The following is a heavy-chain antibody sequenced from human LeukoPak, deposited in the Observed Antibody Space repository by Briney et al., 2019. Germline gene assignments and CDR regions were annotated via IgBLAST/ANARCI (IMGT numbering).Heavy chain of an antibody. J-gene: IGHJ4*02. Sequence: GGSLRLSCAASGFTFDDYAMRWVWQAPGKVLVWVSGISGNSGSIGYADSVKGRFTISRDNAKNSLYLQMNSLRAEDTALYYCAKDMGYYYDSSGYLAPYFDYWGQGTLVTVSS. CDR2: ISGNSGSI. CDR1: GFTFDDYA. D-gene: IGHD3-22*01. V-gene: IGHV3-9*01. CDR3: AKDMGYYYDSSGYLAPYFDY.